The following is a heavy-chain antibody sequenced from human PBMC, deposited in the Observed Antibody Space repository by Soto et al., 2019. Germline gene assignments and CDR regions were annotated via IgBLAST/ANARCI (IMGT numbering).Heavy chain of an antibody. D-gene: IGHD3-3*01. CDR2: IRSKANSYAT. CDR1: GFTFSGSA. J-gene: IGHJ6*02. CDR3: TRGQPLGRITIFGVVMRPYYYYGVDV. V-gene: IGHV3-73*01. Sequence: PGGSLRLSCAASGFTFSGSAMHWVRQASGKGLEWVCRIRSKANSYATAYAASVKGRFTISRDDSKNTAYLQMNSLKTEDTAVYYCTRGQPLGRITIFGVVMRPYYYYGVDVWGQGTTVTVSS.